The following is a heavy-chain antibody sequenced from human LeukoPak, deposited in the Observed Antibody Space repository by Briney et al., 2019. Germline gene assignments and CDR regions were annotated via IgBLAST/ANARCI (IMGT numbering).Heavy chain of an antibody. Sequence: SETLSLPCTVSGYSISSGYYWGWIRQPPGKGLEWIGSIYHSGSTYYNPSLKSRVTISVDTSKNQFSLKLSSVTAADTAVYYCARLEYYDFWSGYSAPGYYFDYWGQGTLVTVSS. CDR3: ARLEYYDFWSGYSAPGYYFDY. V-gene: IGHV4-38-2*02. CDR2: IYHSGST. J-gene: IGHJ4*02. CDR1: GYSISSGYY. D-gene: IGHD3-3*01.